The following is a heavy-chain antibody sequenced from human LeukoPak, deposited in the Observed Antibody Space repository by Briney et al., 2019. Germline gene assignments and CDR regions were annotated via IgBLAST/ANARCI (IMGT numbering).Heavy chain of an antibody. D-gene: IGHD3-10*01. CDR3: ARRSTVGVWFGELFVGMDV. Sequence: GGSLRLSCAASGFTFSSYWMSWVRQAPGKGLEWVANIKQDGSEKYYVDSVKGRFTISRDNAKNSLYLQMNSLRAEDTAVYYCARRSTVGVWFGELFVGMDVWGQGTTVTVSS. CDR1: GFTFSSYW. J-gene: IGHJ6*02. V-gene: IGHV3-7*01. CDR2: IKQDGSEK.